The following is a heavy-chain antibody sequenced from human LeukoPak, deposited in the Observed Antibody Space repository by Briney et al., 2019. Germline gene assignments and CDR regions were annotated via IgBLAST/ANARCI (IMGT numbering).Heavy chain of an antibody. V-gene: IGHV1-18*01. J-gene: IGHJ3*02. CDR2: ISAYNGNT. CDR1: VYTFTSYG. D-gene: IGHD3-3*01. CDR3: ARDGGWFWRTDHDAFDI. Sequence: ASVNVSFKASVYTFTSYGISWVRQAPGQGLEWMGWISAYNGNTNYAQKLQGRVTMTTDTSTSTAYMELRSLRSDDTAVYYCARDGGWFWRTDHDAFDIWGQGTMVTVSS.